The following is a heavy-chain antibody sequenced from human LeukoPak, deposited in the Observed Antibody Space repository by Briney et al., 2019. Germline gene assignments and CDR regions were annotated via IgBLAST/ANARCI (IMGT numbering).Heavy chain of an antibody. V-gene: IGHV3-30*02. D-gene: IGHD6-6*01. Sequence: GGSLRLSCAASGFTFSSYGMHWVRQAPGKGLEWVAFIRYDGSNKYYADSVKGRFTISRDNSKNTLYLQMNSLRAEDTAVYYCAKEGNGGIAARRMEGKLGEGDYWGQGTLVTVSS. CDR1: GFTFSSYG. CDR2: IRYDGSNK. J-gene: IGHJ4*02. CDR3: AKEGNGGIAARRMEGKLGEGDY.